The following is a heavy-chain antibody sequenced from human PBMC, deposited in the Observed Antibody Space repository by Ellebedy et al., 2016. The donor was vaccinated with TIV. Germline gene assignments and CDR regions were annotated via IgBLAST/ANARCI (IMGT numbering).Heavy chain of an antibody. D-gene: IGHD3-16*01. V-gene: IGHV4-4*07. CDR1: GASFTDNH. CDR3: AGVGNDLDDLLSFEF. Sequence: MPSETLSLTCSVSGASFTDNHWSWIRQTAEKGLEWLGLVAAGSRSNYNPSPRRRVTTSRDTARNQFSLTLTSVTVADTAVYFCAGVGNDLDDLLSFEFWGQGVLVTVSP. CDR2: VAAGSRS. J-gene: IGHJ4*02.